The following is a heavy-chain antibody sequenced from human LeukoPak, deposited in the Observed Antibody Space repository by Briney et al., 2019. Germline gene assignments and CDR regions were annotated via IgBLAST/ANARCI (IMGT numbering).Heavy chain of an antibody. CDR2: ISSSGSTI. Sequence: GGSLRLSCAASGFTFSSYEMNWVRQAPGKGLEWVSYISSSGSTIYYADSVKGRFTISRDNAKNTLYLQMNSLRAEDTAVYYCAKGWEAAVTVGFDYWGQGTLVTVSS. D-gene: IGHD6-25*01. CDR3: AKGWEAAVTVGFDY. V-gene: IGHV3-48*03. CDR1: GFTFSSYE. J-gene: IGHJ4*02.